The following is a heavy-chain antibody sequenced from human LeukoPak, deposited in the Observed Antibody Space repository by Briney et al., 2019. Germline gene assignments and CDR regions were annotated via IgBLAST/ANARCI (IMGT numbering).Heavy chain of an antibody. D-gene: IGHD1-26*01. Sequence: PGGSLRLSCVVSGFTFSDYNMNWVRQAPGKGLEWVSSISRSNSYIYYADSVTGRFTISRDNAKNSLYLQMNSLRAEDTAVYYCARKGDYYYYYMDVWGKGTTVTISS. V-gene: IGHV3-21*01. CDR1: GFTFSDYN. CDR3: ARKGDYYYYYMDV. J-gene: IGHJ6*03. CDR2: ISRSNSYI.